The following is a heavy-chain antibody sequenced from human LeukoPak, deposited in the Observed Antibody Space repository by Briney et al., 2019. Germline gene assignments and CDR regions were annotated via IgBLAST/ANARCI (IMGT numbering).Heavy chain of an antibody. V-gene: IGHV1-69*04. CDR2: IIPILGIA. CDR3: ASLGYCSGGSCYSETFWFDP. CDR1: GGTFSSYA. D-gene: IGHD2-15*01. J-gene: IGHJ5*02. Sequence: SVKVSCKASGGTFSSYAISWVRQAPGQGLEWMGRIIPILGIANYAQKFRGRVTITADKSTSTAYMELSSLRSEDTAVYYCASLGYCSGGSCYSETFWFDPWGQGTLVTVSS.